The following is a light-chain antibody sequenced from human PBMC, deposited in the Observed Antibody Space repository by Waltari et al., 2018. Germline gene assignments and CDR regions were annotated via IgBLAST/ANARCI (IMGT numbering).Light chain of an antibody. CDR2: TAS. J-gene: IGKJ3*01. V-gene: IGKV1-27*01. Sequence: DIQMTQSPSSLSASVGDRVHITCRASQGISNYLAWYQQKPGTVPKLLIYTASTLQTGVPSRFSGSGSATDFTLTINSLQPEDVATYYCQKYDSAPFAFGPGTRVDIK. CDR3: QKYDSAPFA. CDR1: QGISNY.